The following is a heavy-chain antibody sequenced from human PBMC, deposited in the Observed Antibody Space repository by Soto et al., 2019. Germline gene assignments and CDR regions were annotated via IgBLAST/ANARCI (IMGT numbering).Heavy chain of an antibody. Sequence: SETLSLTCAVSVYSISSGYYWGCIRQPPGKGLEWIGSIYHSGSTYHNPSLKSRVTISVDTSKNQFSLKLSSVTAADTAVYYCARDLRVDSSSKGHYYYYGMDVWGQGTTVTVSS. CDR1: VYSISSGYY. J-gene: IGHJ6*02. CDR3: ARDLRVDSSSKGHYYYYGMDV. V-gene: IGHV4-38-2*02. D-gene: IGHD6-6*01. CDR2: IYHSGST.